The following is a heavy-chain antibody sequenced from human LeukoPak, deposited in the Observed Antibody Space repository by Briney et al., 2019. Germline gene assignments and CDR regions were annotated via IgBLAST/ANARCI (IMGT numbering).Heavy chain of an antibody. V-gene: IGHV3-53*05. J-gene: IGHJ4*02. CDR3: AKDTLDYGGAGDY. CDR1: GFTVSSNY. D-gene: IGHD4-23*01. Sequence: GGSLRLSCAASGFTVSSNYMSWVRQAPGKALEWVSLIYSGGSTYYADSVKGRFTISRDNSKNSLYLQMNSLRTEDTALYYCAKDTLDYGGAGDYWGQGTLVTVSS. CDR2: IYSGGST.